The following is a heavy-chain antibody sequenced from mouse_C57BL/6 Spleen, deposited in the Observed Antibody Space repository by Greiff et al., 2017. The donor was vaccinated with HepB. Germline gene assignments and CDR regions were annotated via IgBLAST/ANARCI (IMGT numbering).Heavy chain of an antibody. V-gene: IGHV1-55*01. J-gene: IGHJ2*01. CDR3: ARRGYYYGSSYPFDY. Sequence: QVQLKEPGAELVKPGASVKMSCKASGYTFTSYWITWVKQRPGQGLEWIGDIYPGSGSTNYNEKFKSKATLTVDTSSSTAYMQLSSLTSEDSAVYYCARRGYYYGSSYPFDYWGQGTTLTVSS. CDR2: IYPGSGST. CDR1: GYTFTSYW. D-gene: IGHD1-1*01.